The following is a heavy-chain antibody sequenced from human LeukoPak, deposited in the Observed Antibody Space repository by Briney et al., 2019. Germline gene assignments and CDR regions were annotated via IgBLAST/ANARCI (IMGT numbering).Heavy chain of an antibody. Sequence: GGSLRLSCAASGFTFSSYAMHWVRQAPGKGLEWVAVIPYDGSNEYYADSVKGRFTISRDNSKNTLYLQMNSLRAEDTAVYYCARDSSGYFWSPQNYWGQGTLVTVSS. CDR2: IPYDGSNE. CDR3: ARDSSGYFWSPQNY. J-gene: IGHJ4*02. V-gene: IGHV3-30*04. CDR1: GFTFSSYA. D-gene: IGHD3-3*01.